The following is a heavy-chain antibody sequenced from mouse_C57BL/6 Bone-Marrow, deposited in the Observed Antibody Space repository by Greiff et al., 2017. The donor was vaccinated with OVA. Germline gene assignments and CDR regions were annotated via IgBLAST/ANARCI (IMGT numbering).Heavy chain of an antibody. CDR1: GYTFTDYN. Sequence: EVQLQQSGPELVKPGASVKMSCKASGYTFTDYNMHWVKQSHGKSLEWIGYINPNNGGTSYNQKFKGKATLTVNKSSSTAYMELRSRTSEDSAVDYCARALLRALYYFDYWGQGTTLTVSS. V-gene: IGHV1-22*01. CDR3: ARALLRALYYFDY. J-gene: IGHJ2*01. CDR2: INPNNGGT. D-gene: IGHD1-2*01.